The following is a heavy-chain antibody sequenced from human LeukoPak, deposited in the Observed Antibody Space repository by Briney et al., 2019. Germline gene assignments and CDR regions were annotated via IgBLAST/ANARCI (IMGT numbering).Heavy chain of an antibody. D-gene: IGHD5-12*01. CDR1: GGSISSGSLY. Sequence: SQTLSLTCTVSGGSISSGSLYWSWIRQPAGKGLEWIGRIHTSGSTNYSPSLKSRVTISVDTSKNQFSLNLSSVTAADTAVYYCARAWGLGVARFDYWGQGTLVTVSS. V-gene: IGHV4-61*02. CDR3: ARAWGLGVARFDY. J-gene: IGHJ4*02. CDR2: IHTSGST.